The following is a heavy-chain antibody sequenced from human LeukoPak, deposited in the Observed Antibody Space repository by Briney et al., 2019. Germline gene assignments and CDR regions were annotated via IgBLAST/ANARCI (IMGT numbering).Heavy chain of an antibody. D-gene: IGHD6-13*01. J-gene: IGHJ4*02. CDR2: ISYDGSNK. V-gene: IGHV3-30*18. Sequence: GGSLRLSCAASGFTFSTFGMHWVRQAPGKGLEWVAVISYDGSNKYYTDSVKGRFTISRDNSRNTLYLQMNSLSTEDTAVYYCAKRMGPTIVAADLDYWGQGTLVTVSS. CDR1: GFTFSTFG. CDR3: AKRMGPTIVAADLDY.